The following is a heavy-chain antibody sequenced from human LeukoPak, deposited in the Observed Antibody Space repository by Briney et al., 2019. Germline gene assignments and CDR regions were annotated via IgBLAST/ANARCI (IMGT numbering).Heavy chain of an antibody. CDR2: ISSSSSTI. D-gene: IGHD6-19*01. Sequence: EGSLRLSCAASGFTFSSYEMNWVRQAPGKGLEWVSYISSSSSTIYYADSVKGRFTISRDNAKNSLYLQMNSLRVEDTAVYYCVAGSGWLGETWGRGTLVTVSS. CDR1: GFTFSSYE. J-gene: IGHJ5*02. CDR3: VAGSGWLGET. V-gene: IGHV3-48*03.